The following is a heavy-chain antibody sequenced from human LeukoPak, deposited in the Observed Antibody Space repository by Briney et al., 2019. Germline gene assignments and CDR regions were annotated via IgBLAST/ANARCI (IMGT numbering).Heavy chain of an antibody. CDR3: ARGELSLES. D-gene: IGHD1-7*01. J-gene: IGHJ5*02. CDR2: IYYSGIT. Sequence: SETLSLTCTVSGGSLTSYYWSWIRQPPGKGLEWIGYIYYSGITNYNPSLKSRVTISIDTTKNQFSLKLRSITAADTAVYYCARGELSLESWGQGTLVTVSS. V-gene: IGHV4-59*13. CDR1: GGSLTSYY.